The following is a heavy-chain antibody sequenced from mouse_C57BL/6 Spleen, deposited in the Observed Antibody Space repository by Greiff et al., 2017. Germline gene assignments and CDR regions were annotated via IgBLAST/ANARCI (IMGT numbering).Heavy chain of an antibody. J-gene: IGHJ4*01. CDR3: TRDDGYDDYAMDY. CDR2: ISSGGDYI. Sequence: EVKVVESGEGLVKPGGSLKLSCAASGFTFSSYAMSWVRQTPEKRLEWVAYISSGGDYIYYADTVKGRFTISRDNARNTLYLQMSSLKSEDTAMYYCTRDDGYDDYAMDYWGQGTSVTVSA. CDR1: GFTFSSYA. D-gene: IGHD2-2*01. V-gene: IGHV5-9-1*02.